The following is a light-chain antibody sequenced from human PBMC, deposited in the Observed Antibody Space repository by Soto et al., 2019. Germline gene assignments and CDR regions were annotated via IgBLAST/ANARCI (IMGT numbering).Light chain of an antibody. CDR1: SSGVGGYDY. Sequence: QSALTQPPSASGSPGQSVTISCTGSSSGVGGYDYVSWFQQHPGKAPKLMIFAVTKRPSGVPDRFSGSKSGSTASLTVSGLQAEDEADYFCSSYAGSNNYVFGTGTKLTVL. V-gene: IGLV2-8*01. J-gene: IGLJ1*01. CDR2: AVT. CDR3: SSYAGSNNYV.